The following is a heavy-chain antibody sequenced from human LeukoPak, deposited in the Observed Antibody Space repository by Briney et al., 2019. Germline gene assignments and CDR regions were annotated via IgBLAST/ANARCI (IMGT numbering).Heavy chain of an antibody. D-gene: IGHD2-2*01. V-gene: IGHV3-21*01. CDR2: ISSSSYI. CDR1: GFTFSSYS. J-gene: IGHJ6*02. CDR3: ARDPYCSSTSCYPVYYYGMDV. Sequence: GGSLRLSCAASGFTFSSYSMNWVRQAPGKGLEWVSSISSSSYIYYADSVKGRFTISRDNAKNSLCLQMNSLRAEDTAVYYCARDPYCSSTSCYPVYYYGMDVWGQGTTVTVSS.